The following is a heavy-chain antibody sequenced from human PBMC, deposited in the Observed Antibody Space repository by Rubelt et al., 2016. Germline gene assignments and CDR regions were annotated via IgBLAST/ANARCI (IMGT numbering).Heavy chain of an antibody. J-gene: IGHJ4*02. CDR2: ISGSGGST. CDR3: AKETEMTVLSPSLVY. V-gene: IGHV3-23*01. D-gene: IGHD2-8*01. Sequence: EVQLLESGGGLVQPGGSLRLSCRASGFTFSSYAMNWVRQAPGKGLEWVSHISGSGGSTNHADSVKGRFTISRDNSKKTLYREMNSLRAEDTAVYYCAKETEMTVLSPSLVYWGQGTLVTVSS. CDR1: GFTFSSYA.